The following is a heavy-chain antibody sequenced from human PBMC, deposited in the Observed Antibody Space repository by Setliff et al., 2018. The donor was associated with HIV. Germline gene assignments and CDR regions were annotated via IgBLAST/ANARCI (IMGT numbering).Heavy chain of an antibody. D-gene: IGHD3-3*01. J-gene: IGHJ6*03. CDR3: ARGSRQLTIFGVVFKTNYYFMDV. Sequence: ASETLSLTCAVYGGSFSGYYWSWTRQPPGKGLEWIGEINHDRTTNYNPSLKSRVTISVDTSKNQFSLTLNSVTAADTAVYYCARGSRQLTIFGVVFKTNYYFMDVWGKGTAGTVSS. CDR2: INHDRTT. V-gene: IGHV4-34*01. CDR1: GGSFSGYY.